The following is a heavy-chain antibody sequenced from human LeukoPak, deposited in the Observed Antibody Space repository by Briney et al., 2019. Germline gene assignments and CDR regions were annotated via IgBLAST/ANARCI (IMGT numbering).Heavy chain of an antibody. Sequence: GGSLRLSCAASGFTFSSYGMHWVRQPPGKGLEWVAFIRYDGTYKYYADSVKGRFTMSRDKSKNTLYLQMNSLRAEDTAVYYCEKDGGDYGMDVWGQGTTVTVSS. CDR1: GFTFSSYG. CDR3: EKDGGDYGMDV. V-gene: IGHV3-30*02. CDR2: IRYDGTYK. D-gene: IGHD3-3*01. J-gene: IGHJ6*02.